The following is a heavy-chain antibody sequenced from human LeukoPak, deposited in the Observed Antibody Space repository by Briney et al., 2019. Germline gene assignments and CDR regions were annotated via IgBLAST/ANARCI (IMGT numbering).Heavy chain of an antibody. Sequence: GASVKVSCKASGYTFTGYYMHWVRQAPGQGLEWMGWINPNSGGTNYAQKFQGRVTMTRDTSISTAYMELSRLRSDDTAVYYCARVYAAAAGSFDYWGQGTLVTVSS. D-gene: IGHD6-13*01. V-gene: IGHV1-2*02. J-gene: IGHJ4*02. CDR1: GYTFTGYY. CDR2: INPNSGGT. CDR3: ARVYAAAAGSFDY.